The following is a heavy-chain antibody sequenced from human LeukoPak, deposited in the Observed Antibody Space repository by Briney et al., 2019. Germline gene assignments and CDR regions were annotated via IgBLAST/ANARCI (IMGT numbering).Heavy chain of an antibody. D-gene: IGHD3-3*01. CDR3: ARGITIFGVVYMDAFDI. J-gene: IGHJ3*02. CDR1: GFTFSSYW. Sequence: GSLRLSCAASGFTFSSYWMSWVRQAPGKGLEWVANIKQDGSEKYYVDSVKGRFTISRDNAKNSLYLQMNSLRAEDTAVYYCARGITIFGVVYMDAFDIWGQGTMVTVSS. V-gene: IGHV3-7*01. CDR2: IKQDGSEK.